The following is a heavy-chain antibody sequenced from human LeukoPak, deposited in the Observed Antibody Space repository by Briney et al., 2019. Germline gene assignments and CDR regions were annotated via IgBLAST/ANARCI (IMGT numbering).Heavy chain of an antibody. Sequence: SVKVSCKASGGAFSSYAISWVRQAPGQGLEWMGGIIPIFGTANYAQKFQGRVTITADKSTSTAYMELSSLRSEDTAVYYCARDPGDCSSTSCDYWGQGTLDTVSS. CDR2: IIPIFGTA. CDR1: GGAFSSYA. CDR3: ARDPGDCSSTSCDY. J-gene: IGHJ4*02. V-gene: IGHV1-69*06. D-gene: IGHD2-2*01.